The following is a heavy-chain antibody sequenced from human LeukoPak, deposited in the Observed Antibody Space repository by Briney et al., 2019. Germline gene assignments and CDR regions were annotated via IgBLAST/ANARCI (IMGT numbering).Heavy chain of an antibody. J-gene: IGHJ4*02. V-gene: IGHV3-53*01. CDR3: ARVPTSSGWYFDY. Sequence: GGSLRPSCAASGFTVSSNYMSWVRQAPGKGLEWVSVIYSGGSTYYADSVKGRFTISRDNSKNTLYLQMNSLRAEDTAVYYCARVPTSSGWYFDYWGQGTLVTVSS. D-gene: IGHD6-19*01. CDR1: GFTVSSNY. CDR2: IYSGGST.